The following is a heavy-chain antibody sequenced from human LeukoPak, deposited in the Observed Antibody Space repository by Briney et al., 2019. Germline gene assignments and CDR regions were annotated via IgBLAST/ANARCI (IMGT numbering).Heavy chain of an antibody. CDR2: IWYDGSNK. CDR3: ARDLLNPPGRFDY. D-gene: IGHD2-21*01. J-gene: IGHJ4*02. CDR1: GFTFSSYG. V-gene: IGHV3-33*01. Sequence: GGSLRLSCAASGFTFSSYGMHWVRQAPSKGLEWVAVIWYDGSNKYYADSVKGRFTISRDNSKNTLYLQMNSLRAEDTAVYYCARDLLNPPGRFDYWGQGTLVTVSS.